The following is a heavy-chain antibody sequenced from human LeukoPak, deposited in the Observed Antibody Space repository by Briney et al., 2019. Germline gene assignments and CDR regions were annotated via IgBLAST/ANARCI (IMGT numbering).Heavy chain of an antibody. J-gene: IGHJ4*02. V-gene: IGHV3-74*01. CDR1: GGTFSSYW. D-gene: IGHD3-22*01. CDR3: AREFTMIVPYLFDY. Sequence: SCRSSGGTFSSYWMHWVRQAPGKGLVWVSRINSDGSSTSYADSVKGRFTISRDNAKNTLYLQMNSLRAEDTAVYYCAREFTMIVPYLFDYWGQGTLVTVSS. CDR2: INSDGSST.